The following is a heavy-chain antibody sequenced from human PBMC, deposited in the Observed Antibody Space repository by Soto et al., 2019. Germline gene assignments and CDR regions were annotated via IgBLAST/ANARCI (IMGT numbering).Heavy chain of an antibody. CDR3: AKDPDIVVVVAATGPLI. CDR1: GFIISTSY. V-gene: IGHV3-53*01. D-gene: IGHD2-15*01. Sequence: GSLRLSCTASGFIISTSYMSWVRQAPGKGLEWVSIIYNDGSTYYADSVKGRFTISRDNSKNTLYLQMNSLRAEDTAVYYCAKDPDIVVVVAATGPLIWGQGTMVTVSS. CDR2: IYNDGST. J-gene: IGHJ3*02.